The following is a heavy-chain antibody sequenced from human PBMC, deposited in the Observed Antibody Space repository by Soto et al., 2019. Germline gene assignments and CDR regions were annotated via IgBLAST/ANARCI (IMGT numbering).Heavy chain of an antibody. CDR1: GGSFSSYY. V-gene: IGHV4-34*02. J-gene: IGHJ5*02. Sequence: QVQLQQWGAGLLKSSETLSLTCAVFGGSFSSYYWSWIRQPPGKGLEWIGEINHRGSTNYNPSLKSRVTISVDTSKNQFSLKLSSVTAADTAVYYCATPNWNHNWFDPWGQGTLVTVSS. CDR2: INHRGST. CDR3: ATPNWNHNWFDP. D-gene: IGHD1-1*01.